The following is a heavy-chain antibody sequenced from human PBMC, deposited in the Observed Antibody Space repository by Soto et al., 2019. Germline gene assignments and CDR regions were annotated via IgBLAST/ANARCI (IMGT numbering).Heavy chain of an antibody. V-gene: IGHV3-23*01. CDR3: AKGDDVLTDHVAFDI. CDR2: ISGSGVNK. Sequence: TGGSLRLSCAASGFTFSTYAMSWVRQAPGKGLEWVSGISGSGVNKYYVDSVEGRFIVSRDNSRNTLSLEMDSLRAEDTAVYYCAKGDDVLTDHVAFDIWGQGTMVTVSS. CDR1: GFTFSTYA. J-gene: IGHJ3*02. D-gene: IGHD3-9*01.